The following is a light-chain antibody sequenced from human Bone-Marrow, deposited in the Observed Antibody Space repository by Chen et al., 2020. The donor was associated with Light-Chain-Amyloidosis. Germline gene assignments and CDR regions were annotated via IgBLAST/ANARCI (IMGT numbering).Light chain of an antibody. CDR3: GSYAGTNNWI. Sequence: QTALPQPPSAPGPPGHSFPIPCTGFSFDYVSWYQQHPGQAPKLLIYEFTKRPSGVPARFSGTRSGTTASLTVSGLQAEDEADYHCGSYAGTNNWIFGGGTKLTVL. J-gene: IGLJ2*01. CDR2: EFT. CDR1: SFDY. V-gene: IGLV2-8*01.